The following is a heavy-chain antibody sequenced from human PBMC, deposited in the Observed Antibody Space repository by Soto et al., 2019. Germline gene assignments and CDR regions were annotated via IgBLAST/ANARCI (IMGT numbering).Heavy chain of an antibody. CDR3: AKDRWVTMIVVVKDAFDI. Sequence: PGGSLRLSCAASGFTFNSYSMNWVRQAPGKGLEWVSSISSSGSYIYYADSVKGRFTTSRDNAENSLYLQMNSLRAEDTAVYYCAKDRWVTMIVVVKDAFDIWGQGTMVTVSS. D-gene: IGHD3-22*01. CDR1: GFTFNSYS. V-gene: IGHV3-21*04. J-gene: IGHJ3*02. CDR2: ISSSGSYI.